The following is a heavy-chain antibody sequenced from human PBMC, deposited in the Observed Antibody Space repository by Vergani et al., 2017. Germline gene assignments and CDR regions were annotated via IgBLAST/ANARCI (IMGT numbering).Heavy chain of an antibody. CDR2: ISWNSGAV. CDR3: TKGSVYYHDSVGNGYDPYTGFDL. D-gene: IGHD5-12*01. CDR1: GITFWKFG. V-gene: IGHV3-9*01. J-gene: IGHJ3*01. Sequence: EVQLLESGGGLVQPGGSLRLSCEASGITFWKFGMHWVRQGPGKGLEWVSGISWNSGAVDYADSVRGRVTISRDNAKNSLFLEMNSLRFEDTAVYFCTKGSVYYHDSVGNGYDPYTGFDLWGQGTLVTVSS.